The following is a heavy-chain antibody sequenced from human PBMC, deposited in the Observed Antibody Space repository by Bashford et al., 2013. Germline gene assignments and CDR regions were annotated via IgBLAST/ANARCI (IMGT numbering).Heavy chain of an antibody. Sequence: WVRQMPGKGLEWMGIIYPGDSDTRYSPSFQGQVTISADKSISTAYLQWSSLKASDTAMYYCARPKDYDFWSGYYSSYYYYMDVWGKGTTVTVSS. V-gene: IGHV5-51*01. J-gene: IGHJ6*03. CDR3: ARPKDYDFWSGYYSSYYYYMDV. CDR2: IYPGDSDT. D-gene: IGHD3-3*01.